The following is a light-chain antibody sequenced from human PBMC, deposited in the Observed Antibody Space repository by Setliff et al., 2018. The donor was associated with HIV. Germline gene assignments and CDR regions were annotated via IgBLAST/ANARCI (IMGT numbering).Light chain of an antibody. CDR1: SSDVGGYNF. CDR3: SSYISSSTL. V-gene: IGLV2-14*01. Sequence: QSALTQPASVSGSPGQPITISCTGTSSDVGGYNFVSWYQQHPGKAPKLIIYEVSNRPSGVSNRFSGSKSGNTASLTISGLQAEDEADYYCSSYISSSTLFGTGTKVTVL. J-gene: IGLJ1*01. CDR2: EVS.